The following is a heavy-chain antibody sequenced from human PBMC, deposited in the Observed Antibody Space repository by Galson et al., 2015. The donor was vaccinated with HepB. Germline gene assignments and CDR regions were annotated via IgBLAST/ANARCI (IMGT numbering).Heavy chain of an antibody. CDR3: ARDLPHVRIAVGLRY. CDR1: GFTFGSYA. V-gene: IGHV3-30-3*01. CDR2: ISYDGSNK. Sequence: SLRLSCAASGFTFGSYAMHWVRQAPGKGLEWVAVISYDGSNKYYADSVKGRFTISRDNSKNTLYLQMNSLRAEDTAVYYCARDLPHVRIAVGLRYWGQGTLVTVSS. D-gene: IGHD6-19*01. J-gene: IGHJ4*02.